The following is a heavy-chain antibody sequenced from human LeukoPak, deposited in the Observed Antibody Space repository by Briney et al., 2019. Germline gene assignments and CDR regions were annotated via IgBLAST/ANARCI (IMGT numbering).Heavy chain of an antibody. CDR3: ARDSLVVVATIDY. CDR2: IYHSGST. CDR1: GYSISSGYY. D-gene: IGHD2-15*01. Sequence: SETLSLTCTVSGYSISSGYYWGWIRQPPGKGLEWIGSIYHSGSTYYSPSLKSRVTISVDTSKNQFSLKLSSVTAADTAVYYCARDSLVVVATIDYWGQGTLVTVSS. J-gene: IGHJ4*02. V-gene: IGHV4-38-2*02.